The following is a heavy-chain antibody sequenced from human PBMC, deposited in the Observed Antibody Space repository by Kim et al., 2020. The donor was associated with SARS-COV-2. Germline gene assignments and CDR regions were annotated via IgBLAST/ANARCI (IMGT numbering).Heavy chain of an antibody. CDR1: GFTFHDYA. Sequence: GGSLRLSCAASGFTFHDYAMHWVRQAPGKGLEWVSGISWHTGSIGYADSVKGRFTISRDKSKNSLYLQMNSLRAEDTAFYYCAKDINSGAYYYGMDVCGEGTTVTVSS. V-gene: IGHV3-9*01. D-gene: IGHD3-10*01. CDR2: ISWHTGSI. J-gene: IGHJ6*02. CDR3: AKDINSGAYYYGMDV.